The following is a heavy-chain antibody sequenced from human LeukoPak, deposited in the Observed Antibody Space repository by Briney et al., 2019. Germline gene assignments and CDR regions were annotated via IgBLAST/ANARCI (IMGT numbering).Heavy chain of an antibody. J-gene: IGHJ5*01. CDR2: ISSTSAYI. CDR1: GFTLSSFH. Sequence: GGSLRLSCAASGFTLSSFHMYWVRQAPGKGLEWVSSISSTSAYIYYADSVKGRFTISRDNVDNVVYLQMNSLGAEDTAVYYCARVAVSGPTGWFDSWGQGTLVIVSS. CDR3: ARVAVSGPTGWFDS. V-gene: IGHV3-21*01. D-gene: IGHD2-8*02.